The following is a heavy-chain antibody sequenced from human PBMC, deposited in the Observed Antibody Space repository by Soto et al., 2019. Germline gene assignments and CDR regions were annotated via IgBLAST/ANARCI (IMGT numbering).Heavy chain of an antibody. CDR3: AKGGSNGWYAAFDI. CDR2: ISGSGGST. V-gene: IGHV3-23*01. J-gene: IGHJ3*02. D-gene: IGHD6-19*01. Sequence: EVQLLESGGGLVQPGGSLRLSCAASGFTFSSYVMNWVRQAPGKGLEWVSTISGSGGSTYYADSVEGRFTFSRDNSKNTLHLLMNSLRAEDTAVYYCAKGGSNGWYAAFDIWGQGTMFTVSS. CDR1: GFTFSSYV.